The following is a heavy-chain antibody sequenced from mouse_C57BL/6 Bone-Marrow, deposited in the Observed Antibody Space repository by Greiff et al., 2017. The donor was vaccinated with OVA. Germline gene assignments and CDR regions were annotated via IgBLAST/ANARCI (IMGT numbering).Heavy chain of an antibody. CDR3: ARKKLLWLRRGAWFAY. D-gene: IGHD2-2*01. CDR2: ISSGGSYT. CDR1: GFTFSSYG. J-gene: IGHJ3*01. V-gene: IGHV5-6*01. Sequence: EVKLMESGGDLVKPGGSLKLSCAASGFTFSSYGMSWVRQTPDKRLEWVATISSGGSYTYYPDSVKGRFTISRDNAKNTLYLQMSSLKSEDTAMYYCARKKLLWLRRGAWFAYWGQGTLVTVSA.